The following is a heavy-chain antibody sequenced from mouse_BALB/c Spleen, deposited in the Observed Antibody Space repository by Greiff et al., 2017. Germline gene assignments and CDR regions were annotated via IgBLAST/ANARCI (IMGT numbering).Heavy chain of an antibody. D-gene: IGHD2-3*01. CDR3: ARDRGYDGYLAWFAY. V-gene: IGHV2-9*02. CDR2: IWAGGST. J-gene: IGHJ3*01. Sequence: VKLVESGPGLVAPSQSLSITCTVSGFSLTSYGVHWVRQPPGKGLEWLGVIWAGGSTNYNSALMSRLSISKDNSKSQVFLKMNSLQTDDTAMYYCARDRGYDGYLAWFAYWGQGTLVTVSA. CDR1: GFSLTSYG.